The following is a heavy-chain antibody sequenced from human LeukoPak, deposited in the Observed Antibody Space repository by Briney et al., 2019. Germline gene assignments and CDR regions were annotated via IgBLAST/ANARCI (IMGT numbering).Heavy chain of an antibody. D-gene: IGHD2-21*01. V-gene: IGHV3-9*01. CDR3: AKAFKARWWLVPGDY. CDR2: ISCNSGSI. CDR1: GFTFDEYA. J-gene: IGHJ4*02. Sequence: QAGGSLRLAWAASGFTFDEYAMHWGRQAPGKGLGWVSGISCNSGSIGYEDSVKSRFTISRENDKNSLYLQMNSLRAEDTALHYCAKAFKARWWLVPGDYWGQGTMVTVSS.